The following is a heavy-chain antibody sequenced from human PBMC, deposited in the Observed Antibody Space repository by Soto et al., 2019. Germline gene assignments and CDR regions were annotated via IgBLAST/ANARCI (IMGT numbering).Heavy chain of an antibody. CDR2: IYYSGST. Sequence: PSETLSLTCTVSGGSISSYYWSWIRQPPGKGLEWIGYIYYSGSTNYNPSLKSRVTISVDTSKNQFSLKLSSVTAADTAVYYCARAHGVIGATSSPFDYWGQGTLVTVSS. D-gene: IGHD2-15*01. V-gene: IGHV4-59*01. CDR1: GGSISSYY. J-gene: IGHJ4*02. CDR3: ARAHGVIGATSSPFDY.